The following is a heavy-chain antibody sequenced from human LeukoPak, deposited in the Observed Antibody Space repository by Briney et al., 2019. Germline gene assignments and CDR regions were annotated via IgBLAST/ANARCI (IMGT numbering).Heavy chain of an antibody. CDR2: IFYAGTT. D-gene: IGHD3-10*01. J-gene: IGHJ6*02. CDR1: GGSISPSY. V-gene: IGHV4-59*08. CDR3: ARHGVHSFYYYGLDV. Sequence: SETLSLTCTVSGGSISPSYWSWIRQPPGKGLEWIGYIFYAGTTNYNPSLKSRVTMSVDTSKNQFSLKLTSMTAADTAIYYCARHGVHSFYYYGLDVWGQGTTVTVSS.